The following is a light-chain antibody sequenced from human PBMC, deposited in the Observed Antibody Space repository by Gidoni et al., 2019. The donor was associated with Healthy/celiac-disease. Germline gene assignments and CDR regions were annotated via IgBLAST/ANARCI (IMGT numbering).Light chain of an antibody. CDR2: DDS. Sequence: SYVLTQPPSVSVAPGQTARITCGGNNIGSKGVHWYQQKPGQAPGLVVYDDSDRPSGIPERFSGSNSGNTATLTISRVEAGDEADYYCQVWDSSSDHVVFGGGTKLTVL. CDR3: QVWDSSSDHVV. V-gene: IGLV3-21*02. CDR1: NIGSKG. J-gene: IGLJ2*01.